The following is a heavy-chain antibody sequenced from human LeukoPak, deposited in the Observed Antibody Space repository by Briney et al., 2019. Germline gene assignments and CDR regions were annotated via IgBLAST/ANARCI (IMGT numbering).Heavy chain of an antibody. D-gene: IGHD3-22*01. J-gene: IGHJ4*02. CDR3: ARDRGFYDSSPPD. Sequence: PGRSLRLSCAASGFTVSSNYMSWVRQAPGKGLEWVSVIYSDGSTYYADSVKGRFPITRDNSKNTLYLQMSSLRAEDTAVYYCARDRGFYDSSPPDWGQGTLVTVSS. CDR1: GFTVSSNY. V-gene: IGHV3-53*01. CDR2: IYSDGST.